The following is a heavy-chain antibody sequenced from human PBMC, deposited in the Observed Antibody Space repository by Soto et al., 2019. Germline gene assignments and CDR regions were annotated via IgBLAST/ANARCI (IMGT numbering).Heavy chain of an antibody. Sequence: ASVKVSCKASGYTLTASYMHWVRQAPGQGLEWMGWINPNSGDTSYAQNFQGRVTMTRDTSINTAYMELIRLTSDDTAVYYCARDRSLGANWFGPWGQGTLVTV. V-gene: IGHV1-2*02. J-gene: IGHJ5*02. CDR1: GYTLTASY. D-gene: IGHD1-26*01. CDR3: ARDRSLGANWFGP. CDR2: INPNSGDT.